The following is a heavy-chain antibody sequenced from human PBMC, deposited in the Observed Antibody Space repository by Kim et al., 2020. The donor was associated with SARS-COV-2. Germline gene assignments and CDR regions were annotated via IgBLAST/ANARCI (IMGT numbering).Heavy chain of an antibody. Sequence: GGSLRLSCAASGFTFSSYAMSWVRQAPGKGLEWVSAISGSGGSTYYADSVKGRFTISRDNSKNTLYLQMNSLRAEDTAVYYCAKDEFDCSGGSCYVGIDPWGQGTLVTVSS. CDR3: AKDEFDCSGGSCYVGIDP. V-gene: IGHV3-23*01. J-gene: IGHJ5*02. CDR2: ISGSGGST. CDR1: GFTFSSYA. D-gene: IGHD2-15*01.